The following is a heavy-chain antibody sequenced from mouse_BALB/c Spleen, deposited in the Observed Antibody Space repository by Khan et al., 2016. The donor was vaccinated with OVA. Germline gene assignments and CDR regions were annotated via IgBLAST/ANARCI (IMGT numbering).Heavy chain of an antibody. D-gene: IGHD1-1*01. CDR2: ISYSGST. CDR1: GYSITTDYA. Sequence: QLEESGPGLVKPSQSLSLTCTVTGYSITTDYAWNWIRQFPGNRLEWLGYISYSGSTNYNPSLKSRFSITRDTSKNQFFLQLNSVTTEDTATYYCARRYYYGHWYFDVWGAGTTVTVSS. CDR3: ARRYYYGHWYFDV. J-gene: IGHJ1*01. V-gene: IGHV3-2*02.